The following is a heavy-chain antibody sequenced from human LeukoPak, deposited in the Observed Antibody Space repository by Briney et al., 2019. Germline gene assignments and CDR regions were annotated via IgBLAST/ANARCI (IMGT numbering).Heavy chain of an antibody. CDR2: IYTTGST. CDR3: ARRPRTSIVVVIKYYFDY. Sequence: PSETLSLTCTVSGGSISSSSYYWTWIRQPAGKGLEWIGRIYTTGSTNYNPSLKSRVTMSVDTSKNQFSLKLSSVTAADTAVYYCARRPRTSIVVVIKYYFDYWGQGTLVTVSS. V-gene: IGHV4-61*02. J-gene: IGHJ4*02. D-gene: IGHD3-22*01. CDR1: GGSISSSSYY.